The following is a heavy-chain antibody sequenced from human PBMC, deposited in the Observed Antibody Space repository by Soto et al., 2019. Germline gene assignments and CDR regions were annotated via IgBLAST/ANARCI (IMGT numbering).Heavy chain of an antibody. V-gene: IGHV4-31*03. D-gene: IGHD3-22*01. Sequence: SETLSLTCTVAGGSISSGGDYWSWIRQHPGKGLEWIGYIYYSGSTYYNPSLKSRVTISVDTSKNQFSLKLSSVTAADTAVYYCAGYDPNSYDSSGYYYGPSFDYWGQGPLVTVSS. CDR2: IYYSGST. J-gene: IGHJ4*02. CDR3: AGYDPNSYDSSGYYYGPSFDY. CDR1: GGSISSGGDY.